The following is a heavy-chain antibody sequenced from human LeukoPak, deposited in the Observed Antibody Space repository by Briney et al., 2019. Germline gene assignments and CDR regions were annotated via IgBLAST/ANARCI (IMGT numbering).Heavy chain of an antibody. CDR3: AKNGPDYIWGNYLDY. CDR1: GFTFSTYG. CDR2: IRYDGNNK. D-gene: IGHD3-16*01. Sequence: GGSLRLSCAASGFTFSTYGMHWVRQAPDKGLEWVAFIRYDGNNKYYADSVKGRFTISRDNSENMLYLEMKSLRPEDTAVYYCAKNGPDYIWGNYLDYWGQGTLVTVSS. V-gene: IGHV3-30*02. J-gene: IGHJ4*02.